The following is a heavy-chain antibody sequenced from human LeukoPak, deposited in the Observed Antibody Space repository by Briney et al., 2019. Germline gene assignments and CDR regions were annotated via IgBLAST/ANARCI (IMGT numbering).Heavy chain of an antibody. CDR2: VNQSGST. CDR3: ARDRDFTNTWAFDY. V-gene: IGHV4-34*01. D-gene: IGHD2-2*01. J-gene: IGHJ4*02. CDR1: GGSFSGYY. Sequence: SETLSLTCAVYGGSFSGYYWSWIRQPPGKGLEWIGEVNQSGSTNYNPSLKSRVTISVDTSKNQFSLKLSSVTAADTAIYYCARDRDFTNTWAFDYWGQGILVTVSS.